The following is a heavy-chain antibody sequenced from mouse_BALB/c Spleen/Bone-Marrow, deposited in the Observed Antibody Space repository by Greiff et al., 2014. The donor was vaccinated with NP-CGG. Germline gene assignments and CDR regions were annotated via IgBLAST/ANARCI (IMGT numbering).Heavy chain of an antibody. D-gene: IGHD2-1*01. CDR3: ARRGNLRNYYAMDY. V-gene: IGHV1-66*01. Sequence: QVQLQQPGPELVEPGASVKISCKASGYSFTSYYIHWVKQRPGQGLEWIGWIFPGSGNTKYNEKFKGKATLTADTSSSTAYMQLSSLTSEDSAVYFCARRGNLRNYYAMDYWGQGTSVTVSS. J-gene: IGHJ4*01. CDR2: IFPGSGNT. CDR1: GYSFTSYY.